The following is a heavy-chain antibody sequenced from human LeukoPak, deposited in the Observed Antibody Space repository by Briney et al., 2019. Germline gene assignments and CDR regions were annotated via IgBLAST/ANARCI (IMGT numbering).Heavy chain of an antibody. CDR1: GGSIRSYY. CDR3: ARAGGYYFDY. J-gene: IGHJ4*02. D-gene: IGHD1-14*01. Sequence: SETLSLTCTVSGGSIRSYYWSWIRQPPGKGLEWIGYIYWSGRTHYNPSLKSRVTISVDTSKNQFSLKLSSVTAADTAVYYCARAGGYYFDYWGQGTLVTVSS. CDR2: IYWSGRT. V-gene: IGHV4-59*12.